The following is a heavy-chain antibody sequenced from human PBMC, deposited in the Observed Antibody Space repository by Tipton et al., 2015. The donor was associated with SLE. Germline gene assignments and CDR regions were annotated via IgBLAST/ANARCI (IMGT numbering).Heavy chain of an antibody. V-gene: IGHV5-51*03. Sequence: VQLVQSGAEVKKPGESLKISCRGSGYTFTSYWIAWVRQMPGKGLVWMGIIYPGDSDTRYSPSFEGQVTISADKSSDTAYLQWSSLQASDTAIYYCARRWGWEFDSSGSEGFNSWGQGKMVTVSS. J-gene: IGHJ3*02. CDR3: ARRWGWEFDSSGSEGFNS. CDR1: GYTFTSYW. CDR2: IYPGDSDT. D-gene: IGHD3-22*01.